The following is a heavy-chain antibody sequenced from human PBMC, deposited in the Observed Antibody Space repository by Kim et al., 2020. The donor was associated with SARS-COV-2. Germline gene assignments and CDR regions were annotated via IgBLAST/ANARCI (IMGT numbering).Heavy chain of an antibody. V-gene: IGHV4-59*08. CDR3: ARLTPMYYYDSSGYDQAIDY. D-gene: IGHD3-22*01. CDR2: IYYSGST. J-gene: IGHJ4*02. CDR1: GGSISSYY. Sequence: SETLSLTCTVSGGSISSYYWSWIRQPPGKGLEWIGYIYYSGSTNYNPSLKSRVTISVDTSKNQFSLKLSSVTAADTAVYYCARLTPMYYYDSSGYDQAIDYWGQGTLVTVSS.